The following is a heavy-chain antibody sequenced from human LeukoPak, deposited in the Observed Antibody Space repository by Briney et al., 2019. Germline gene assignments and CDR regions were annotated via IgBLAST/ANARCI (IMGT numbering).Heavy chain of an antibody. J-gene: IGHJ3*02. CDR3: ARAGIAAAGNDAFDI. D-gene: IGHD6-13*01. V-gene: IGHV1-46*01. CDR2: INPSGGST. CDR1: GYTFTSYY. Sequence: ASVKVSCKASGYTFTSYYMHWVRQAPGQGLEWMEIINPSGGSTSYAQKFQGRVTMTRDMSTSTVYMELSSLRSEDTAVYYCARAGIAAAGNDAFDIWGQGTMVTVSS.